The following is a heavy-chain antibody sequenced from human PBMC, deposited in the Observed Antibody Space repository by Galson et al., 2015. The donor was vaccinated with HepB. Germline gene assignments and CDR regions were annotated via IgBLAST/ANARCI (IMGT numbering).Heavy chain of an antibody. CDR1: GFTFSSYG. V-gene: IGHV3-30*18. Sequence: SLRLSCAASGFTFSSYGMHWVRQAPGKGLEWVAVISYDGSNKYYADSVKGRFTISRDNSKNTLYLQMNSLRAEDTAVYYCAKEGVMIVLVPAAIGGMDVWGQGTTVTVSS. J-gene: IGHJ6*02. CDR3: AKEGVMIVLVPAAIGGMDV. CDR2: ISYDGSNK. D-gene: IGHD2-2*02.